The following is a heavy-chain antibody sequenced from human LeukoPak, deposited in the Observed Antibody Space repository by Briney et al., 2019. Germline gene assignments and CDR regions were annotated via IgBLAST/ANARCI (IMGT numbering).Heavy chain of an antibody. CDR2: IYSGGST. CDR3: ARNYGDYFPRY. Sequence: GGSLRLSCAGSGFTFSNSWMGWVRQAPGKGLEWVSVIYSGGSTYYADSVKGRFTISRDNSKNTLYLQMNSLRAEDTAVYYCARNYGDYFPRYWGQGTLVTVSS. D-gene: IGHD4-17*01. J-gene: IGHJ4*02. CDR1: GFTFSNSW. V-gene: IGHV3-66*01.